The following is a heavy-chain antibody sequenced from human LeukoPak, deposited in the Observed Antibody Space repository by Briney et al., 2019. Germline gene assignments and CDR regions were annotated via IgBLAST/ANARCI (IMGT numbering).Heavy chain of an antibody. J-gene: IGHJ4*02. V-gene: IGHV3-11*04. CDR2: ISSSGSTI. D-gene: IGHD3-22*01. CDR1: GFTFSSYA. CDR3: ARSGYDSSGYPIDY. Sequence: GGSLRLSCAASGFTFSSYAMSWIRQAPGKGLEWVSYISSSGSTIYYADSVKGRFTISRDNAKNSLYLQMNSLRAEDTAVYYCARSGYDSSGYPIDYWGQGTLVTVSS.